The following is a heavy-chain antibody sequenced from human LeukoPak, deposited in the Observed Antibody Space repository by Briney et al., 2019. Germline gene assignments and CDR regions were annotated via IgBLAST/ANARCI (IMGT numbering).Heavy chain of an antibody. J-gene: IGHJ6*02. Sequence: ASVKVSCKASGYTFTGYYMHWVRQAPGQGLEWMGWINPNSGGTNYAQKFQGRVTMTRDTSISTAYMELSRLGSDDTAVYYCARFGFLHCSSTSCYEYYYYYSMDVWGQGTTVTVSS. D-gene: IGHD2-2*01. CDR2: INPNSGGT. CDR1: GYTFTGYY. V-gene: IGHV1-2*02. CDR3: ARFGFLHCSSTSCYEYYYYYSMDV.